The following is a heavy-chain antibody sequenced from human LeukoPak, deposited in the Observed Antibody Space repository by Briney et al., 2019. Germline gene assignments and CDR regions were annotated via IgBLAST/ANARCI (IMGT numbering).Heavy chain of an antibody. D-gene: IGHD4-17*01. CDR3: ARPHGDYYYYYYMDV. Sequence: SETLSLTCTVSGGSISSYYWSWIRQPPGEGLEWIGYIYYSGSTNYNPSLKSRVTISVDTSKNQFSLKPSSVTAADTAVYYCARPHGDYYYYYYMDVWGKGTTVTVSS. CDR2: IYYSGST. J-gene: IGHJ6*03. V-gene: IGHV4-59*01. CDR1: GGSISSYY.